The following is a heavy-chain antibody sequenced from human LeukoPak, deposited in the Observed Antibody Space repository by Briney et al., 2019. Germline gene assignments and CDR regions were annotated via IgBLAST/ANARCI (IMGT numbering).Heavy chain of an antibody. Sequence: GGSLRLSCAASGFTFSSYGMHWVRQAPGKGLEWVTFIRYDGSDKYYADSVKGRFTISRDNAKNSLYLQMNSLGADDTAVYYCARGPSRFYSSSWSILEVDYWGQGTLVTVSS. CDR2: IRYDGSDK. CDR3: ARGPSRFYSSSWSILEVDY. V-gene: IGHV3-30*02. D-gene: IGHD6-13*01. CDR1: GFTFSSYG. J-gene: IGHJ4*02.